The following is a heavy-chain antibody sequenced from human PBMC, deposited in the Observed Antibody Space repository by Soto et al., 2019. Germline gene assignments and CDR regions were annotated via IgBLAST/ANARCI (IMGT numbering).Heavy chain of an antibody. J-gene: IGHJ3*02. Sequence: QVQLVQSGAEVKKPGASVKVSCKASGYTFTSYYMHWVRQAPGQGLEWMGIINPSGGSTRYAQKFQGGVSMSRDTSTSTVYMELSSLRSEDTAVYYCARGGQMGAHSDAFDIWGQGTMVTVSS. CDR2: INPSGGST. D-gene: IGHD1-26*01. V-gene: IGHV1-46*01. CDR3: ARGGQMGAHSDAFDI. CDR1: GYTFTSYY.